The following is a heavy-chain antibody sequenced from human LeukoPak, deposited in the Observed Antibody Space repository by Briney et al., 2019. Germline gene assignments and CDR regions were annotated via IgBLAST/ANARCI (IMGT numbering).Heavy chain of an antibody. J-gene: IGHJ4*02. D-gene: IGHD2-21*01. CDR1: GGSFTNYY. Sequence: SETLSLTCAVYGGSFTNYYWSWVRQPPGKGLEWIGEINHTGGTNYNPSLKSRVTISVDTSKNQFSLRLRSVTAADTAVYYCTLGGDFDYWGQGTLVTVSS. V-gene: IGHV4-34*01. CDR3: TLGGDFDY. CDR2: INHTGGT.